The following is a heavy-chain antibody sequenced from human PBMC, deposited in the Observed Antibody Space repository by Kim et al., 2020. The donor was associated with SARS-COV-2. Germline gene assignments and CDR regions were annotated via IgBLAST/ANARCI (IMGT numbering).Heavy chain of an antibody. V-gene: IGHV3-48*02. CDR3: ARANRISMIGGVILSYGMDV. CDR1: GFTFSSYS. Sequence: GSLRLSCAASGFTFSSYSMSWVRQAPGKGLEWVSYSSSSSSTIYYANSVKGRFTISRDNAKNSLYLQMNSLRDEDTAVYYCARANRISMIGGVILSYGMDVWGQGTTVTVSS. CDR2: SSSSSSTI. J-gene: IGHJ6*02. D-gene: IGHD3-10*01.